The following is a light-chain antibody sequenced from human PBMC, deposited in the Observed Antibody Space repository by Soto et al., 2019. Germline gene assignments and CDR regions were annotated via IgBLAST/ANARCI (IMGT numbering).Light chain of an antibody. CDR1: NSGVVNYEY. Sequence: QSVLSQPASVSGSPGQSITISCTGINSGVVNYEYVSWYQQFPDKAPKLIIYEGRERPSGVSDRFSGSKSGNTASLTISGLQAEDEADYYCCSYAGSSTFYVFGTGTKVTVL. CDR3: CSYAGSSTFYV. CDR2: EGR. J-gene: IGLJ1*01. V-gene: IGLV2-23*01.